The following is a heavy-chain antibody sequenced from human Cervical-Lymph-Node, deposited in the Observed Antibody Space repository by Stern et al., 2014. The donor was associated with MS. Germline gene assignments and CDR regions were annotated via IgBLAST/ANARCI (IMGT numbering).Heavy chain of an antibody. CDR2: ISYDGSDK. CDR3: AKDRHWLTYLFDY. Sequence: VQLVESGGGVVPPGRPLILSCAASGFTFSSFGMHWVRQAPGKGLAWVAVISYDGSDKYYADSVKGRFTISRDNSKNTLYMQMNSLRVDDTAVYYCAKDRHWLTYLFDYWGQGSLVTVSS. V-gene: IGHV3-30*18. CDR1: GFTFSSFG. J-gene: IGHJ4*02. D-gene: IGHD2-2*01.